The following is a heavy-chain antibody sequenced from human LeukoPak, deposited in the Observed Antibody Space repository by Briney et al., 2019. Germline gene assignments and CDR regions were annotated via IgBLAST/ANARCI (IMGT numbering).Heavy chain of an antibody. Sequence: PGGSLRLSCAASGFSFSSYAMGWVRQAPGKGLEWVSYISSSSNYIYYADAVKGRFTISRDNAKNSLYLQMDSLRAEDTAVYFCARDLTSGRKSFDYWGQGTVVAVSP. D-gene: IGHD6-19*01. J-gene: IGHJ4*02. V-gene: IGHV3-21*01. CDR1: GFSFSSYA. CDR3: ARDLTSGRKSFDY. CDR2: ISSSSNYI.